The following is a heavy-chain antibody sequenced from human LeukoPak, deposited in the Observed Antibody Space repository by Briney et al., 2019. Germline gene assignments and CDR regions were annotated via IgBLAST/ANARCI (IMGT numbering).Heavy chain of an antibody. CDR1: GYTLTELS. Sequence: GASVKVSCKVSGYTLTELSMHWVRQAPGKGLEWMGGFDPEDGETIYAQKFQGRVTVTEDTSTDTAYMELSSLKSEDTAVYYCATVDSSSWYYGMDVWGQGTTVTVSS. D-gene: IGHD6-13*01. V-gene: IGHV1-24*01. J-gene: IGHJ6*02. CDR2: FDPEDGET. CDR3: ATVDSSSWYYGMDV.